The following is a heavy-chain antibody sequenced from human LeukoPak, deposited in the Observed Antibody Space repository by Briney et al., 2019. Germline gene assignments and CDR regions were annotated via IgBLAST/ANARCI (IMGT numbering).Heavy chain of an antibody. Sequence: ASVKVSCKASGYSFDKFGISWVRQAPGRGLEWKGWISGHNGNTDSAQKFQDRVTMTTDNSMTTAYLELRSLRSDDTAVYFCVRVGSAYGDPLEFDFWGQGTLVTVSS. CDR2: ISGHNGNT. D-gene: IGHD4-17*01. J-gene: IGHJ4*02. CDR1: GYSFDKFG. V-gene: IGHV1-18*01. CDR3: VRVGSAYGDPLEFDF.